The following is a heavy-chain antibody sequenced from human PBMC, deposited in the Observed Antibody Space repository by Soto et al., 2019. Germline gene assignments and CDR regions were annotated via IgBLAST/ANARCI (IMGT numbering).Heavy chain of an antibody. J-gene: IGHJ6*02. CDR3: ARDHTYGPPYNSYGLDV. V-gene: IGHV4-31*03. CDR1: GGSISSAGFY. Sequence: SETLSLTCSVSGGSISSAGFYWTWIRQHPGKGLEWIGYIYYSGRTYYNPSLKSRVTISLDTCDTQYSLKLSSVTAADTAVYYCARDHTYGPPYNSYGLDVWGQGTTVTVSS. D-gene: IGHD5-18*01. CDR2: IYYSGRT.